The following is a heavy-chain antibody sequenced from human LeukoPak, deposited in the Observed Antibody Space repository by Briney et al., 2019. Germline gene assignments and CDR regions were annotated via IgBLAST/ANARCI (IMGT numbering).Heavy chain of an antibody. CDR1: GGSFSGYY. Sequence: SETLSLTCAVYGGSFSGYYWSWIRQPPGKGLEWIGEINHSGSTNYNPFLKSRVTISVDTSKNQFSLKLSSVPAADTAVYYCARRSVDIAVAGSTWFDPWGQGTLVTVSS. J-gene: IGHJ5*02. D-gene: IGHD6-19*01. CDR2: INHSGST. V-gene: IGHV4-34*01. CDR3: ARRSVDIAVAGSTWFDP.